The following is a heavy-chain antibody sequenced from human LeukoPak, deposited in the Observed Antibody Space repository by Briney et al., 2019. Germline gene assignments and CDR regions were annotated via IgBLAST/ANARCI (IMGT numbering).Heavy chain of an antibody. CDR1: GFTFDDYA. V-gene: IGHV3-43*02. CDR2: ISGDGGST. J-gene: IGHJ4*02. CDR3: TKVPYCSSTSCSDY. D-gene: IGHD2-2*01. Sequence: GGSLRLSCAASGFTFDDYAMHWVRQAPGKGLEWVSLISGDGGSTYYADSVKGRFTISRDNSKNSLYLQMNSLRTEDTALYYFTKVPYCSSTSCSDYWGQGTLVTVSS.